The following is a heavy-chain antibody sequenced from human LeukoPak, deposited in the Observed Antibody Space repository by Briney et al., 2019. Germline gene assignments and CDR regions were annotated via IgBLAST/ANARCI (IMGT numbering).Heavy chain of an antibody. CDR2: IYYSGST. J-gene: IGHJ5*02. D-gene: IGHD6-13*01. Sequence: PSETLSLTCTVSGGSISSSSYYWGWIRQPPGKGLEWIGSIYYSGSTYYNPSLKSRVTISVDTSKNQFSLRLSSVTAADTAVYYCARGRGIAAAGQGWFDPWGQGTLVTVSS. CDR1: GGSISSSSYY. CDR3: ARGRGIAAAGQGWFDP. V-gene: IGHV4-39*07.